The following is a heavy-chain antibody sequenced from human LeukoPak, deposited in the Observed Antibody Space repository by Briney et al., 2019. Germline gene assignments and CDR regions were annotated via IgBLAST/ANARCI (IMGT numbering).Heavy chain of an antibody. CDR3: AKGGRQLGWFDP. J-gene: IGHJ5*02. Sequence: PGGSLRLSCAASGFTFSSYGMHWVRQAPGKGLEWVAFIRYDGSNKYYADSVKGRFTISRDNSKNTLYLQMNSLGAEDTAEYYCAKGGRQLGWFDPWGQGTLVTVSS. V-gene: IGHV3-30*02. CDR1: GFTFSSYG. D-gene: IGHD6-13*01. CDR2: IRYDGSNK.